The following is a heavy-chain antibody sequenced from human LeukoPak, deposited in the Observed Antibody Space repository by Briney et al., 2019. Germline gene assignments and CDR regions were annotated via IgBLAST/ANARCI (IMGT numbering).Heavy chain of an antibody. D-gene: IGHD1-1*01. CDR3: ARVGATGTADY. Sequence: GGSLRLSCAASGFTFSNYEMNWVRQAPGKGLEWVSYISSSGTTIYYADSVKGRFTISRDNAKNSLSLQMNSLKVEDTAVYYCARVGATGTADYWGQGTLVTVSS. CDR1: GFTFSNYE. J-gene: IGHJ4*02. V-gene: IGHV3-48*03. CDR2: ISSSGTTI.